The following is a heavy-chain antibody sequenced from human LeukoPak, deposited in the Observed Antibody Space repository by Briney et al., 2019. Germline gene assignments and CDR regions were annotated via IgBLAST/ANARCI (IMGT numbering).Heavy chain of an antibody. CDR2: LTGSGRET. V-gene: IGHV3-23*01. Sequence: GGSLRLSCPASGFTFNNFAMSWVRQAPGEGLEWVSTLTGSGRETYYADSVKGRFTISRDNSKNTLHLQMNSLRAEDTAVYYCARGDTDRSGYYYYYYGLDVWGQGTTVSVSS. J-gene: IGHJ6*02. D-gene: IGHD3-22*01. CDR3: ARGDTDRSGYYYYYYGLDV. CDR1: GFTFNNFA.